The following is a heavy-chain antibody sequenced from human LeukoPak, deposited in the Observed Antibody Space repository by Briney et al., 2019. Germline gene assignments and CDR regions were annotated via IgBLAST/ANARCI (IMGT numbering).Heavy chain of an antibody. CDR3: AKDPGYSYGGAFDY. J-gene: IGHJ4*02. Sequence: PGGSLRLSCAASGFTFDDYAMHWVRQAPGKGLEWVSGISWNSGSIGYADSVKGRFTISRDNAKSSLYLQMNSLRAEDTALYYCAKDPGYSYGGAFDYWGQGTLVTVPS. CDR2: ISWNSGSI. D-gene: IGHD5-18*01. CDR1: GFTFDDYA. V-gene: IGHV3-9*01.